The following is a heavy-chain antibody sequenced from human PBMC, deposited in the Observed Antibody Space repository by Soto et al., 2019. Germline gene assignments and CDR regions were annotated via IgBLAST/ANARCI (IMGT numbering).Heavy chain of an antibody. V-gene: IGHV4-59*01. D-gene: IGHD1-20*01. CDR1: GGSISSYY. CDR3: ARQLTGTTIPFDY. CDR2: IYYSGST. J-gene: IGHJ4*02. Sequence: PSETLSLTCTVSGGSISSYYWSWIRQPPGKGLEWIGYIYYSGSTNYNPSLKSRVTISVDTSKNQFSLKLSSVTAADTAVYYCARQLTGTTIPFDYWGQGTLVTVSS.